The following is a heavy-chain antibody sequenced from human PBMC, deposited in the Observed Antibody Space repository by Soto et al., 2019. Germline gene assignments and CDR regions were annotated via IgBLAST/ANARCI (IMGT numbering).Heavy chain of an antibody. CDR2: ISGSGGST. CDR1: GFTFSSYA. D-gene: IGHD3-9*01. Sequence: PGESLKISCAASGFTFSSYAMSWVRQAPGKGLEWVSAISGSGGSTYYADSVKGRFTISRDNSKNTLYLQMNSLRAEDTAVYYCAKDANPLSGYFDLDVWGQGTTVTVSS. J-gene: IGHJ6*02. CDR3: AKDANPLSGYFDLDV. V-gene: IGHV3-23*01.